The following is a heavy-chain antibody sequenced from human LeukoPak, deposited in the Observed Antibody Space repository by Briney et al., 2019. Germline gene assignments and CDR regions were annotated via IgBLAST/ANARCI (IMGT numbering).Heavy chain of an antibody. CDR2: IYYSGST. Sequence: PSETLSLTCTVSGGSISSYYWSWIRQPPGKGLEWIGYIYYSGSTNYNPSPKSRVTISVDTSKNQFSLKLSSVTAADTAVYYCARGVVAARFWFDPWGQGTLVTVSS. J-gene: IGHJ5*02. V-gene: IGHV4-59*01. D-gene: IGHD2-15*01. CDR3: ARGVVAARFWFDP. CDR1: GGSISSYY.